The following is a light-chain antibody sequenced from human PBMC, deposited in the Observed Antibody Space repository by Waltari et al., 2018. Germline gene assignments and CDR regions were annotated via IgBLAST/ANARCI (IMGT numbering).Light chain of an antibody. V-gene: IGLV2-23*01. J-gene: IGLJ3*02. Sequence: QSALTQPASVSGSPGQSITISCTGTSSDVGNYNLVSWYQQYPGKAPKVMIYDDNRRPSGVSARASGSKSGNTASLTITGVQAEYEADYYCCSYAGSYTWVFGGGTKLTVL. CDR2: DDN. CDR3: CSYAGSYTWV. CDR1: SSDVGNYNL.